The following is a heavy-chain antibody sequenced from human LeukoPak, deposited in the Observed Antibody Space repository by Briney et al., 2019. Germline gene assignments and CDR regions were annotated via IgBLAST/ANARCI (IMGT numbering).Heavy chain of an antibody. CDR3: ARDLPSNWNQDY. CDR1: LYTYTRCF. Sequence: ASVKVSRKACLYTYTRCFMHWVRQARGQGLEWMGIINPSGGSTSYAQKFQGRVTMTRDTSTSTVYMELSSLRSEDTAVYYCARDLPSNWNQDYWGQGTLVTVSS. D-gene: IGHD1-20*01. J-gene: IGHJ4*02. CDR2: INPSGGST. V-gene: IGHV1-46*01.